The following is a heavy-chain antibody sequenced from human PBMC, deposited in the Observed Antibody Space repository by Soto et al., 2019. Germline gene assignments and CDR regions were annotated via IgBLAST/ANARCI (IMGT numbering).Heavy chain of an antibody. V-gene: IGHV3-30*03. J-gene: IGHJ4*02. CDR3: ATAPRYYFDY. Sequence: QVQLVESGGGVVQPGRSLRLSCAASGSTFSSYGMHWVRQAPGKGLEWVTVISFDGSDKYYADSVKGRFTISRDNLKNTLYLQMNSLSAEDTAVYYCATAPRYYFDYWGQGTLVTVSS. CDR1: GSTFSSYG. D-gene: IGHD3-10*01. CDR2: ISFDGSDK.